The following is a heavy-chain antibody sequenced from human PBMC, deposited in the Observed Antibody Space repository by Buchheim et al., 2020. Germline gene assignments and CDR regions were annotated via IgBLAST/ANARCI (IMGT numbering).Heavy chain of an antibody. CDR2: INHSGST. J-gene: IGHJ6*02. V-gene: IGHV4-34*01. Sequence: QVQLQQWGAGLLKPSETLSLTCAVYGGSFSGYYWSWIRQPPGKGLEWIGEINHSGSTNYNPSLKSRVTISVDTSKNQFSLKLSSVTAADTAVYYCAREVGSGSYSGYYGMDVWGQGTT. D-gene: IGHD1-26*01. CDR1: GGSFSGYY. CDR3: AREVGSGSYSGYYGMDV.